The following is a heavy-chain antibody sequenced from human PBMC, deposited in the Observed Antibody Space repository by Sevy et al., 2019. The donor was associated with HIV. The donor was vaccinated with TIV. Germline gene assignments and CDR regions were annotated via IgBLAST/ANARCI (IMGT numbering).Heavy chain of an antibody. CDR2: ISGSGGST. CDR1: GFTFSSYA. J-gene: IGHJ4*02. Sequence: GGSLRLSCAASGFTFSSYAMSWVRQAPGKGLEWVSAISGSGGSTYYADSVKGRFTISRDNSKNTLYLQMNSLRAEDTAVYYCAKVFRVVDSATCIDYWGQGTLVTVSS. CDR3: AKVFRVVDSATCIDY. D-gene: IGHD3-10*01. V-gene: IGHV3-23*01.